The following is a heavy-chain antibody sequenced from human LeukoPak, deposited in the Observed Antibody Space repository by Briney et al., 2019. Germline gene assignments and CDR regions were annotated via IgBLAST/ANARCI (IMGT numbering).Heavy chain of an antibody. J-gene: IGHJ4*02. CDR2: IIPIFGTA. D-gene: IGHD5-24*01. Sequence: ASVKVSCKASGGTFSSYAISWVRQAPGQGLEWMGGIIPIFGTANYAQKFQGRVTITADESTSTAYMELSSLRSEDTAVYYCARQLVRGRDGYNYKVDYWGQGTLVTVSS. CDR3: ARQLVRGRDGYNYKVDY. CDR1: GGTFSSYA. V-gene: IGHV1-69*13.